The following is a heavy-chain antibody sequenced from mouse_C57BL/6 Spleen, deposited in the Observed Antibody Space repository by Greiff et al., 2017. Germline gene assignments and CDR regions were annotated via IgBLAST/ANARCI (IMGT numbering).Heavy chain of an antibody. Sequence: QVQLQQPGAELVMPGASVKLSCKASGYTFTSYWMHWVKQRPGQGLEWIGEIDPSDSYTNYNQKFKGKSTLTVDKSSSTAYMQLSRLTSEDSAVYYCARWATTVVAGYWGQGTTLTVSS. V-gene: IGHV1-69*01. CDR3: ARWATTVVAGY. J-gene: IGHJ2*01. D-gene: IGHD1-1*01. CDR2: IDPSDSYT. CDR1: GYTFTSYW.